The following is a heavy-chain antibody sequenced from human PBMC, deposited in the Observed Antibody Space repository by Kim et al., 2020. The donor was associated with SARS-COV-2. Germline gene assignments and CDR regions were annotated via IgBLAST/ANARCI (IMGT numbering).Heavy chain of an antibody. D-gene: IGHD6-13*01. J-gene: IGHJ4*02. CDR1: GYTFTSYD. CDR2: MNPDSGNT. Sequence: ASVKVSCKSSGYTFTSYDIHWVRQATGQGLEWMGWMNPDSGNTGYAQKFQGRITMTRNTSIGTTYLELSSLRSEDTAVYYCETIRSKDGSSWPIDNWGQGTRVTVSS. CDR3: ETIRSKDGSSWPIDN. V-gene: IGHV1-8*01.